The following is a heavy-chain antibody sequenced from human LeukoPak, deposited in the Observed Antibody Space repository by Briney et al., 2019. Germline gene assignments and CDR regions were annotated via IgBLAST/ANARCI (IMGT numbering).Heavy chain of an antibody. J-gene: IGHJ6*02. CDR1: GFTFSSYW. CDR2: IKQDGSEK. CDR3: SGNDGGWGPHHTADYYYYYGMDV. D-gene: IGHD6-19*01. Sequence: GGSLRLSCAASGFTFSSYWMSWVRQAPGKGLEWVANIKQDGSEKYYVDSVKGRFTISRDNAKNSLYLQMNSLRAEDTAVCYLSGNDGGWGPHHTADYYYYYGMDVWGQGTTVTVSS. V-gene: IGHV3-7*03.